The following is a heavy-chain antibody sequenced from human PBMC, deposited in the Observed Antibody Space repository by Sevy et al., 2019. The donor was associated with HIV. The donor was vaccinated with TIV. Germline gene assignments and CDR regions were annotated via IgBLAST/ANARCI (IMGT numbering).Heavy chain of an antibody. CDR3: ARGIREYYFDY. V-gene: IGHV1-18*01. CDR2: ISADNGNT. D-gene: IGHD3-10*01. J-gene: IGHJ4*02. Sequence: ASVKVSCKASGYTFASYGISWVRQAPGQGLEWMGWISADNGNTNYAQKLQGRVTMTTDTSTSTDYMELRSLRSDDTAVYYCARGIREYYFDYWGQGTLVTVSS. CDR1: GYTFASYG.